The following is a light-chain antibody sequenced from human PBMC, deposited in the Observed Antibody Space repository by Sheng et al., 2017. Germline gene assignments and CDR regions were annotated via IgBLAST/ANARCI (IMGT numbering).Light chain of an antibody. V-gene: IGKV1-39*01. CDR3: QQSFSLPWT. CDR2: DAS. J-gene: IGKJ1*01. Sequence: DIQMTQSPSSLSASVGDRVTITCQASQDISNYLNWYQQKPGKAPKLLIYDASNLESGVPSRFSGSGSRTDFTLTISNLQPEDFATYYCQQSFSLPWTFGQGTKVQLK. CDR1: QDISNY.